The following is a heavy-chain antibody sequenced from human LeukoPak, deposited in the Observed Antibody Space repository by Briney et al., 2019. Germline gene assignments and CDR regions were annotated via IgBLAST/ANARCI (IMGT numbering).Heavy chain of an antibody. V-gene: IGHV4-59*11. Sequence: PSETLSLTCTVSSGSISSHYWSWIRQSPERGLEWIGFIYYTGTTRYNPSLQGRVTMSVDSSRTHFSLKLTSMTAADTALYYCARLLNNDNAGDPDTSDMWGQGTMVTVSS. CDR1: SGSISSHY. CDR3: ARLLNNDNAGDPDTSDM. D-gene: IGHD2-21*02. CDR2: IYYTGTT. J-gene: IGHJ3*02.